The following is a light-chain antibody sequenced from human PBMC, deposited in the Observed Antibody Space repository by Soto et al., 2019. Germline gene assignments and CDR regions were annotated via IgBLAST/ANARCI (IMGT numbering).Light chain of an antibody. J-gene: IGKJ1*01. V-gene: IGKV3-20*01. CDR1: QSVGSNY. CDR2: GAS. Sequence: EIVLTQFPGTLSLSPGERATLSCRASQSVGSNYLAWYQQRPGQPPNLLIFGASHRAPDIPDRFSGSGSGTDFTLTISRLEPEDFAVYYCQQYHTSPVTFGQGTKVDIK. CDR3: QQYHTSPVT.